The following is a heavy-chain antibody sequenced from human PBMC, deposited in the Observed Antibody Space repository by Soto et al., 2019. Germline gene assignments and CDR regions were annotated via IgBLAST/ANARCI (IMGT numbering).Heavy chain of an antibody. CDR3: ARVEAVAGGYGMDV. D-gene: IGHD6-19*01. CDR2: ISYDGSNK. J-gene: IGHJ6*02. V-gene: IGHV3-30-3*01. Sequence: QVQLVESGGGVVQPGRSLRLSCAASGFTFSSYAMHWVRQAPGKGLEWVAVISYDGSNKYYADSVKGRFTISRDNSKNTLYLQMNSLRAEDMAVYYCARVEAVAGGYGMDVWGQGTTVTVSS. CDR1: GFTFSSYA.